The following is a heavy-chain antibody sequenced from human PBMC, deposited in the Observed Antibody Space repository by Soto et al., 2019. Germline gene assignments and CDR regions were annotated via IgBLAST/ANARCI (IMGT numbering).Heavy chain of an antibody. CDR3: ARGWGCSSTSCSFDP. J-gene: IGHJ5*02. D-gene: IGHD2-2*01. CDR2: IYYSGST. Sequence: TLSLTCTVSGGSISSGGYYWSWIRQHPGKGLEWIGYIYYSGSTYYNPSLKSRVTISVDTSKNQFSLKLSSVTAADTAVYYCARGWGCSSTSCSFDPWGQGTLVTVSS. V-gene: IGHV4-31*03. CDR1: GGSISSGGYY.